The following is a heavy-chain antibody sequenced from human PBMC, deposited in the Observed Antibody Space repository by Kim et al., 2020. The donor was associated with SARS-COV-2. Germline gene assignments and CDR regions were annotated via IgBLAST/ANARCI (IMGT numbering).Heavy chain of an antibody. Sequence: GGSLRLSCAASGFTFSSYAMSWVRQAPGKGLEWVSAISGSGGSTYYADSVKGRFTISRDNSKNTLYLQMNSLRAEDTAVYYCAKGRGVWFGEFLAENWFDPWGQGTLVTVSS. D-gene: IGHD3-10*01. J-gene: IGHJ5*02. CDR3: AKGRGVWFGEFLAENWFDP. V-gene: IGHV3-23*01. CDR1: GFTFSSYA. CDR2: ISGSGGST.